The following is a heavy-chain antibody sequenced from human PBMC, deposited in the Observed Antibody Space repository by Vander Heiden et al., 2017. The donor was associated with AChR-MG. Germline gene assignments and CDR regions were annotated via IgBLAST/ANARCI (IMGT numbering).Heavy chain of an antibody. V-gene: IGHV3-23*01. CDR2: ISGSGGVT. D-gene: IGHD3-22*01. CDR1: GFPVSNYA. J-gene: IGHJ4*02. CDR3: AKGTSTSGYKFDY. Sequence: EVQLLESGGGLVQPGGSLRLSCAASGFPVSNYAMHWVRPAPGKGLELVSSISGSGGVTYYVDSVKGRFTTSRDDSKNTLYVQMNSLRAEDTALYYCAKGTSTSGYKFDYWGQGTLITVSS.